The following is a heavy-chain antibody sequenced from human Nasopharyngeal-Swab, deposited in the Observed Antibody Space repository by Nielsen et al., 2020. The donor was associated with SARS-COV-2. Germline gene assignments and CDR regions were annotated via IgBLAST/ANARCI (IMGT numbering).Heavy chain of an antibody. J-gene: IGHJ6*02. CDR2: ISSSSSYI. D-gene: IGHD6-13*01. V-gene: IGHV3-21*01. CDR3: ARVRQQLQHGMDV. Sequence: GGSLRPSFGASGFTFSRYSMKWVPQGPGKGLEWVSSISSSSSYIYYADSVKGRFTISRDNAKNSLYLQMNSLRAEDTAVYYCARVRQQLQHGMDVWGQGTTVTVSS. CDR1: GFTFSRYS.